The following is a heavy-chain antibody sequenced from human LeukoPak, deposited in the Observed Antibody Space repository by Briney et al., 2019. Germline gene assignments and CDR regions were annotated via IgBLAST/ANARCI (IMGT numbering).Heavy chain of an antibody. V-gene: IGHV3-7*01. D-gene: IGHD3-22*01. CDR2: IKQDGSEK. CDR3: ARGFGNYYYDSSGFDY. CDR1: GFTFSSYW. J-gene: IGHJ4*02. Sequence: GGSLRLSCAASGFTFSSYWMSWVRQAPGKGLEWVANIKQDGSEKYYVDSVKGRFTISRDNAKNSLYLQVNSLRAEDTAVYYCARGFGNYYYDSSGFDYWGQGTLVTVSS.